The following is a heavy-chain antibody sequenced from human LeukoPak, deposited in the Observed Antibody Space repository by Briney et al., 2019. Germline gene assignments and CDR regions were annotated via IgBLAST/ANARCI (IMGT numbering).Heavy chain of an antibody. V-gene: IGHV4-31*03. CDR2: LYYTGDS. CDR1: GVSFTSADYY. J-gene: IGHJ3*01. CDR3: ARVVVVDANGEVVLHPPNAFDV. Sequence: PSQTLSLTCTVSGVSFTSADYYWTWIRHLPGKGLEWIASLYYTGDSSYNPSLKSRLTISADTSNAQFFLNLRSVTAADTAVYYCARVVVVDANGEVVLHPPNAFDVWGPGTVLTVSS. D-gene: IGHD4/OR15-4a*01.